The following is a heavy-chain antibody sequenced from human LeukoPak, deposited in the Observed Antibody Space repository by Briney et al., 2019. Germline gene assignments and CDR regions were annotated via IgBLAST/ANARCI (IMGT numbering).Heavy chain of an antibody. V-gene: IGHV4-4*02. CDR2: IYHSGST. CDR1: GGSISSSNW. D-gene: IGHD6-13*01. Sequence: PSETLSLTCAVSGGSISSSNWWSWVRQPPGKGLEWIGEIYHSGSTNYNPSLKSRVTISVDKSKNQFSLKLSSVTAADTAVYYCAREVRAIAAAYIDYWGQGTLVTVSS. J-gene: IGHJ4*02. CDR3: AREVRAIAAAYIDY.